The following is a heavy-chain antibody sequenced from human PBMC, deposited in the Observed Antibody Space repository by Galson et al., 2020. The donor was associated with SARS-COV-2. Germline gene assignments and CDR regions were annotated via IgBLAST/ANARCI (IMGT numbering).Heavy chain of an antibody. CDR1: GGSISSYY. D-gene: IGHD1-26*01. J-gene: IGHJ4*02. CDR2: IYYSGST. CDR3: ARLEAGVGATFDY. V-gene: IGHV4-59*08. Sequence: ETSETLSLTCTVSGGSISSYYWSWIRQPPGKGLEWIGYIYYSGSTNYNPSLKSRVTISVDTSKNQFSLKLSSVTAADTAVYYCARLEAGVGATFDYWGQGTLVTVSS.